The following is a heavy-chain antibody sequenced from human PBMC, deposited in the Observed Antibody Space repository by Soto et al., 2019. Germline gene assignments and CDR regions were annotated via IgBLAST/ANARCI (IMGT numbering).Heavy chain of an antibody. Sequence: EVQLLESGGGLVQPGGSLRLSCVASGFTVSSYAMSWVRQAPGKGLEWVSTISGSGGSTYYADSVKGRFTISSDTSKSTLHLQMNSLRAEDTAVYYCAKESGSYSGYFDYWGQGTLVTVSS. J-gene: IGHJ4*02. V-gene: IGHV3-23*01. CDR1: GFTVSSYA. CDR3: AKESGSYSGYFDY. D-gene: IGHD1-26*01. CDR2: ISGSGGST.